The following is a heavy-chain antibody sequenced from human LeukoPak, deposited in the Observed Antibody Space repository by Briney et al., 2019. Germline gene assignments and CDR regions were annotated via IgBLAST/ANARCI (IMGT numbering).Heavy chain of an antibody. CDR1: GFTFSSYG. D-gene: IGHD2-15*01. Sequence: GRSLRLSCAASGFTFSSYGMHWVRQAPGKGLEWVAVISYDGSNKYYADSVKGRFTISRDNSKNTLYLQMNSLRAEDTAVYYCARLATYYYYGMDVWGQGTTVTVSS. CDR2: ISYDGSNK. J-gene: IGHJ6*02. V-gene: IGHV3-30*03. CDR3: ARLATYYYYGMDV.